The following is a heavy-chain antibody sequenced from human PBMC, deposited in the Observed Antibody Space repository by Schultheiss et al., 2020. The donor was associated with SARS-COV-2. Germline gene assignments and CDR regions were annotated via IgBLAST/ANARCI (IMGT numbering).Heavy chain of an antibody. V-gene: IGHV4-30-4*01. Sequence: SETLSLTCTVSGGSISSGDYYWSWIRQPPGKGLEWIGYIYYSGSTYYNPSLKSRVTISVDTSKNQFSLKLSSVTAADTAVYYCARGSYSSGYCFDYWGQGTLVTVSS. CDR3: ARGSYSSGYCFDY. CDR1: GGSISSGDYY. J-gene: IGHJ4*02. D-gene: IGHD3-22*01. CDR2: IYYSGST.